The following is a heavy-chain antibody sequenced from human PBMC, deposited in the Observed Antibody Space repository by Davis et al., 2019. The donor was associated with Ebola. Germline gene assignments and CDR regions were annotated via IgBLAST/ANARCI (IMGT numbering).Heavy chain of an antibody. D-gene: IGHD3-22*01. CDR1: WFTFRSYN. CDR3: AGDSYDSSGYWGGDH. J-gene: IGHJ4*02. V-gene: IGHV3-48*02. Sequence: SPITPCPASWFTFRSYNMNRVRQAPGKGLEWVSYISISSSTIYYADSVKGRFTISRDNAKNSLYLQMNSLRDEDTAVYYCAGDSYDSSGYWGGDHWGQRTLVTNSS. CDR2: ISISSSTI.